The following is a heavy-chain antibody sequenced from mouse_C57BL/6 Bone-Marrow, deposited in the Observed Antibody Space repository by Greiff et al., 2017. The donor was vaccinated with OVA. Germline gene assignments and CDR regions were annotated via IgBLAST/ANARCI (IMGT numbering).Heavy chain of an antibody. Sequence: EVHLVESGGGLVQPGGSLSLSCAASGFTFTDYYMSWVRQPPGKALEWLGFIRNKANGYTTEYSASVKGRFTISRDNSQSILYLQMNALRAEDSATYYCASSSSYVTWFAYWGQGTLVTVSA. J-gene: IGHJ3*01. CDR2: IRNKANGYTT. CDR3: ASSSSYVTWFAY. CDR1: GFTFTDYY. V-gene: IGHV7-3*01. D-gene: IGHD1-1*01.